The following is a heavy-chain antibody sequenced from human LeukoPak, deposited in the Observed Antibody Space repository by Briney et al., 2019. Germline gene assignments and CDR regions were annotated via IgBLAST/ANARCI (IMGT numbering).Heavy chain of an antibody. Sequence: GASVKVSCKAIGYTFTTYGIAWVRHAPGQGLEWMGWISTYKGTTNYTQKFQGRVAMTTDTSTSTAYMELRSLRSDDTAVYYCARYSSSWYHYMDVWGKGTTVTVSS. J-gene: IGHJ6*03. CDR2: ISTYKGTT. CDR3: ARYSSSWYHYMDV. CDR1: GYTFTTYG. V-gene: IGHV1-18*04. D-gene: IGHD6-13*01.